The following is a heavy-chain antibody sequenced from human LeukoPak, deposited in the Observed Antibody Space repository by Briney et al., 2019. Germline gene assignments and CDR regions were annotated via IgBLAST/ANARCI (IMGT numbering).Heavy chain of an antibody. CDR2: IWFDGSNK. CDR3: ARDQSGYDFGFDY. V-gene: IGHV3-33*01. CDR1: GFTFSTYA. J-gene: IGHJ4*02. Sequence: GGSLRLSCAASGFTFSTYAMHWVRQAPGKGLEWVAVIWFDGSNKYYADSVKGRFTISRDNSKNTLYPQTNSLRAEDTAVYYCARDQSGYDFGFDYWGQGALVTVSS. D-gene: IGHD5-12*01.